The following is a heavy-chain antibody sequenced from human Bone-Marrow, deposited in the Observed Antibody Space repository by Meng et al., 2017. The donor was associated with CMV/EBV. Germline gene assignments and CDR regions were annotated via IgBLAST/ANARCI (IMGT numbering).Heavy chain of an antibody. D-gene: IGHD1-26*01. CDR3: ARVAWELLFDY. V-gene: IGHV3-33*08. CDR2: IWYDGSNK. J-gene: IGHJ4*02. CDR1: GFIFSNYW. Sequence: GGSLRLSCAASGFIFSNYWMSWVRQAPGKGLEWVAVIWYDGSNKYYADSVKGRFTISRDNSKNTLYLQMNSLRAEDTAVYYCARVAWELLFDYWGQGTLVTVSS.